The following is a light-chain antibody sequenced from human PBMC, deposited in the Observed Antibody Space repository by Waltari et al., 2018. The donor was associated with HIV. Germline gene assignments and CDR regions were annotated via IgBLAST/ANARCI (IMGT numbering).Light chain of an antibody. CDR3: SSYAGSNNFV. CDR2: EVS. J-gene: IGLJ1*01. V-gene: IGLV2-8*01. CDR1: SSDVGDYNY. Sequence: QSALTQPPSASGSPGQSVTISCTGTSSDVGDYNYVSWYQQHPGKAPKIRIYEVSKRPSGVPDRLSGSKSGNTASLTVSGLQAEDEADYFCSSYAGSNNFVFGTGTKVTVL.